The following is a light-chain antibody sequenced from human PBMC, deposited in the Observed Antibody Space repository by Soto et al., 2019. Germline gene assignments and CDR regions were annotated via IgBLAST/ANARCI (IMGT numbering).Light chain of an antibody. CDR2: KAS. CDR3: QQYNSYPYT. CDR1: QSISSW. Sequence: DIPMTQSPSTLSASVGDRVTITCRASQSISSWLAWYQQKPGKAPKLLIYKASSLESGVPSRFSGSGSGTEFTLTISSLQPDDFATQYCQQYNSYPYTFGQGTKLEIK. J-gene: IGKJ2*01. V-gene: IGKV1-5*03.